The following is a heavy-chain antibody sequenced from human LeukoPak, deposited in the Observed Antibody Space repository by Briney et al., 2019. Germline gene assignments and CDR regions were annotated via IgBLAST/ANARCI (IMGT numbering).Heavy chain of an antibody. D-gene: IGHD2-2*01. J-gene: IGHJ4*02. Sequence: GGSLRLSCVGSGFSFSTYWMSWVRQAPGKGLEWVANIKEDGSEKYYVDSVKGRFTMSRDNAKNSVYLQMNSLRAEDTAVYYCARTGRYCSSTSCYLVYWGQGTLVTVSS. CDR3: ARTGRYCSSTSCYLVY. V-gene: IGHV3-7*01. CDR2: IKEDGSEK. CDR1: GFSFSTYW.